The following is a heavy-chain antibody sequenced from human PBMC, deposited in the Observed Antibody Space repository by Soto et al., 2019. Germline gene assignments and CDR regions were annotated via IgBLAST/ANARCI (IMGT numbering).Heavy chain of an antibody. CDR3: VRQKGGGIYGDYVAD. CDR2: MYHSGSI. CDR1: GYSISSGYY. Sequence: SETLYLTCAVSGYSISSGYYCGWLRRPPGKGLEWIGHMYHSGSIYYNPSLQSRVTISMDTSKNEFSLKLTSVTAADTAVYYSVRQKGGGIYGDYVADWGQGTLVTVSS. V-gene: IGHV4-38-2*01. D-gene: IGHD4-17*01. J-gene: IGHJ4*02.